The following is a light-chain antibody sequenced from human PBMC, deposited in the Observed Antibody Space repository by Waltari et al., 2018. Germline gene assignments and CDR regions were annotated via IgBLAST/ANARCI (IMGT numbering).Light chain of an antibody. V-gene: IGKV1-5*03. J-gene: IGKJ1*01. CDR3: QQYNSYWT. CDR2: RAS. Sequence: DTQMTQSPSPLSASVGATVTITCRASLRIGPWLAWYQQKPGKAPKLLIYRASILQGGVPSRFSGSGSVTDFTLTISGLQPDDFATYYCQQYNSYWTFGQGTKVE. CDR1: LRIGPW.